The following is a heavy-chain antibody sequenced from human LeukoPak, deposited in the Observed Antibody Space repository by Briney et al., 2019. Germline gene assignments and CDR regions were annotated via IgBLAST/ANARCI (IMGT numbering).Heavy chain of an antibody. CDR3: ARDDATYALAY. Sequence: QPGGSLRLSCAASGFTFSSYGMHRVRQAPGKGLEWVAVIWYDGSNKYYADSVKGRFTISRDNSKNTLYLQMNSLRAEDTAVYYCARDDATYALAYWGQGTLVTVSS. CDR1: GFTFSSYG. J-gene: IGHJ4*02. V-gene: IGHV3-33*01. D-gene: IGHD2-8*01. CDR2: IWYDGSNK.